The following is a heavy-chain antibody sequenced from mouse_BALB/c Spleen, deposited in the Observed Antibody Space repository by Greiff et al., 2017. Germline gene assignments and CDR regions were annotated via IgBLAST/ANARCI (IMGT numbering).Heavy chain of an antibody. Sequence: VQLQQSGPELVKPGASVKVSCKASGYAFTSYNMYWVKQSHGKSLEWIGYIDPYNGGTSYNQKFKVKATLTVDKSSSTAYMHLNSLTSEDSAVYYCARLTYDYDEGPYYAMDYWGQGTSVTVSS. CDR2: IDPYNGGT. V-gene: IGHV1S135*01. J-gene: IGHJ4*01. D-gene: IGHD2-4*01. CDR1: GYAFTSYN. CDR3: ARLTYDYDEGPYYAMDY.